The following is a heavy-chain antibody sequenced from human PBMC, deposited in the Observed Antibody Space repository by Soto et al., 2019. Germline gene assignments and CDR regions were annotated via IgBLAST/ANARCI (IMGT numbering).Heavy chain of an antibody. CDR3: ARLAVWVTMIEGGIPLAMYV. D-gene: IGHD3-22*01. V-gene: IGHV3-21*01. CDR2: ISTRTNV. CDR1: GFVFSDYE. J-gene: IGHJ6*02. Sequence: GGSLRLSCAASGFVFSDYEMNWVRQAPGKGLEWVSSISTRTNVYYSDSVKGRFTVSRDDAKTSVYLQMDSLKVDDTGVYYCARLAVWVTMIEGGIPLAMYVWGQGTTVTVSS.